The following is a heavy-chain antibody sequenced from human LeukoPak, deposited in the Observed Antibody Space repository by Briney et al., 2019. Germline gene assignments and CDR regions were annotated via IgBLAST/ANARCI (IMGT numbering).Heavy chain of an antibody. J-gene: IGHJ6*02. Sequence: PSETLSLTCAVYGGSFSGYYWSWIRQPPGKGLEWIGEINHSGSTNYNPSLKSRATISVDTSKNQFSLKLSSVTAADTAVYYCARTDRDYYYYYGMDVWGQGTTVTVSS. CDR1: GGSFSGYY. CDR2: INHSGST. D-gene: IGHD3-16*02. V-gene: IGHV4-34*01. CDR3: ARTDRDYYYYYGMDV.